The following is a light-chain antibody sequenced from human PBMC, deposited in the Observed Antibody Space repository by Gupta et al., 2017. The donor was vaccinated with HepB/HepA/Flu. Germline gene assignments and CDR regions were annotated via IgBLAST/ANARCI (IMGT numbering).Light chain of an antibody. Sequence: HSVSPPPPSLSAAPGLRVTISCSGSTSNIGSHYVSWYQQRPGTGPKLLIYENYKRPSTIPDRFSASKSATSATLAIAGLQTGDEADYYCGAWDTSLNAGLFGGGTKLTVL. CDR2: ENY. CDR1: TSNIGSHY. V-gene: IGLV1-51*02. J-gene: IGLJ2*01. CDR3: GAWDTSLNAGL.